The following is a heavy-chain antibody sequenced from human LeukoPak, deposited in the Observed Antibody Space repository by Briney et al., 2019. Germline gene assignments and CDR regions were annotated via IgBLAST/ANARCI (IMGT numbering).Heavy chain of an antibody. CDR3: ARDSAGNDY. V-gene: IGHV3-7*01. Sequence: GGSLRFSCEPPGFTFSTYWMSWVRQPPGRGLEWVANIKQDGSEKYYVDSVKGRFTISRDNAKNSLYLQMNSLRAEDTAMYYCARDSAGNDYWGQGTLVTVSS. J-gene: IGHJ4*02. CDR2: IKQDGSEK. CDR1: GFTFSTYW. D-gene: IGHD6-13*01.